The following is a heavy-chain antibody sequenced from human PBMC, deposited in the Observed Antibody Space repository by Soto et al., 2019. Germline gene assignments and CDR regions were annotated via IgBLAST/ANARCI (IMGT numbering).Heavy chain of an antibody. V-gene: IGHV2-5*02. CDR1: GFSLSTSGVG. CDR2: IYWDDDK. J-gene: IGHJ5*02. D-gene: IGHD3-10*01. CDR3: AHNGDGSGSYYPLTSIWFDP. Sequence: SGPTLVNPTQTLTLTCTFSGFSLSTSGVGVGWIRQPPGKALEWLALIYWDDDKRYSPSLKSRLTITKDTSKNQVVLTMTNMDPVDTATYYCAHNGDGSGSYYPLTSIWFDPWGQGTLVTVSS.